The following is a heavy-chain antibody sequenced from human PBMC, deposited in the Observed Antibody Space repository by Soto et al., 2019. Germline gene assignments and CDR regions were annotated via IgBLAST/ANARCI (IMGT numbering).Heavy chain of an antibody. J-gene: IGHJ6*02. CDR2: ISYDGSNK. CDR3: AKDFGALQAYYGMDV. Sequence: QVQLVESGGGVVQAGRSLRLSCAASGFTFSSYGMHWVRQAPGKGLEWVAVISYDGSNKYYADSVKGRFTISRDNSKNTLYLQMNSLRAEDTAVYYCAKDFGALQAYYGMDVWGQGTTVTVSS. D-gene: IGHD3-16*01. CDR1: GFTFSSYG. V-gene: IGHV3-30*18.